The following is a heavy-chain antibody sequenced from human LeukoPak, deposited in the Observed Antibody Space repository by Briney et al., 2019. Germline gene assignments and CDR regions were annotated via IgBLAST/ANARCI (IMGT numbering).Heavy chain of an antibody. CDR3: ARSSGYYHDAFDI. CDR1: GFTFSSYW. V-gene: IGHV3-74*01. Sequence: GGSLRLSCAASGFTFSSYWMHWVRQAPGKGLVWVSRIKGDGSSTSYADSVKGRFTISRDNAKNTLYLQMNSLRAEDTAVYYCARSSGYYHDAFDIWGQGTMVTVSS. D-gene: IGHD3-22*01. CDR2: IKGDGSST. J-gene: IGHJ3*02.